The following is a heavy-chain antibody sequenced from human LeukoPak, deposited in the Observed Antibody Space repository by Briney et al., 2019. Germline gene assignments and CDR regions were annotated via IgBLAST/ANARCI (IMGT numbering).Heavy chain of an antibody. J-gene: IGHJ4*02. CDR1: GYTFTGYY. D-gene: IGHD2-2*01. Sequence: ASVKVSCKASGYTFTGYYIHWVRQAPGQGLEWMGWINPNSGGTNYAQKFQGRITMTRDTSVTTTYMDLSRLRSDDTAVYYYARDTNSFDYWGQGTLVTVSS. CDR2: INPNSGGT. V-gene: IGHV1-2*02. CDR3: ARDTNSFDY.